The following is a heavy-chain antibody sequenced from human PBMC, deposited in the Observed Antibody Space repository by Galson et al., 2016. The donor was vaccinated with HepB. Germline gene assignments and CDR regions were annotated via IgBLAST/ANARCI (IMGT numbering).Heavy chain of an antibody. J-gene: IGHJ4*02. Sequence: SLRLSCAASGFSLDDHAMHWVRQVPGKGLEWVSGIGWDSGRKGYADSVKGRFTISRDNSKNTLYLQMNSLRAEDTAVYYCARDFREYYGSGSLVYWGQGTLVTVSS. D-gene: IGHD3-10*01. CDR2: IGWDSGRK. CDR3: ARDFREYYGSGSLVY. CDR1: GFSLDDHA. V-gene: IGHV3-9*01.